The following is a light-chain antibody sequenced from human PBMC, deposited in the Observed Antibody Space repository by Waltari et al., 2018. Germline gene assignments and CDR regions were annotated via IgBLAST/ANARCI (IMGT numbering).Light chain of an antibody. CDR2: DVN. V-gene: IGLV2-11*01. Sequence: QSALTQSRSVSGSPGQSVTISCTGTRSDVGRYNYVSWFQQYPGKAPKLMIYDVNKRPSGVPDRFSGSKSGNTASLTISGLQAEDEADYFCCSYAGRYTFVFGTGTTVTVL. CDR3: CSYAGRYTFV. CDR1: RSDVGRYNY. J-gene: IGLJ1*01.